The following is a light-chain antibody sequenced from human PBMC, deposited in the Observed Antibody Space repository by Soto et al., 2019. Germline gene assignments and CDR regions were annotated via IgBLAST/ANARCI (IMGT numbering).Light chain of an antibody. Sequence: EIVWTQSPGTLSLSPGERATLSCRASQSVSSSYLAWYQQKPSQAPRLLIYSTSNRATDIPDRFSGSGSGTHFTLIISRLEPEDFAVYYCQQYGPSLWTFGQGTKVEIK. CDR3: QQYGPSLWT. V-gene: IGKV3-20*01. CDR2: STS. J-gene: IGKJ1*01. CDR1: QSVSSSY.